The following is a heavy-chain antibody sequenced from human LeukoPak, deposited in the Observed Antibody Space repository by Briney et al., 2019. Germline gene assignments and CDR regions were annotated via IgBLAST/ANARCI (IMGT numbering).Heavy chain of an antibody. D-gene: IGHD5-12*01. CDR2: INPHSGGT. V-gene: IGHV1-2*02. Sequence: ASVKVSCKASGYTFTGYYMHWVRQAPGQGLEWMGWINPHSGGTNYAQKFRGRVTMTRDTSIGTGYMDLSRLKSDDTAVYYCARANSGYDPVYYFGLDVWGQGTTVTVSS. CDR1: GYTFTGYY. CDR3: ARANSGYDPVYYFGLDV. J-gene: IGHJ6*02.